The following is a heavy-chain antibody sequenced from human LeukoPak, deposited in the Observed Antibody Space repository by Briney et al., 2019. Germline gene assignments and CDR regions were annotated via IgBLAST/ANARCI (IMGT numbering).Heavy chain of an antibody. CDR1: GFTFSSYA. CDR3: ARGNDSSGYLSGHIDY. J-gene: IGHJ4*02. V-gene: IGHV3-30*04. D-gene: IGHD3-22*01. CDR2: ISYDGSNK. Sequence: PGGSLRLSCAASGFTFSSYAMHWVRQAPGKGLEWVAVISYDGSNKYYADSVKGRFTISRDNSKNTLYLQMNSLRAEDTAVYYCARGNDSSGYLSGHIDYWGQGTLVTVSS.